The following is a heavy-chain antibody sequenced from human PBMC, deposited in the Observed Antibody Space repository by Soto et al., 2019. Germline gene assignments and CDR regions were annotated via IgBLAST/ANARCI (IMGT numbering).Heavy chain of an antibody. D-gene: IGHD2-15*01. J-gene: IGHJ4*02. Sequence: QITLKESGPTLVKPTQTLTLTCTFSGFSLSTSGVGVGWIRQPPGKALEWLALIYWDDDKRYSPSLKSRLTITKATSKNRVVLTMTNMDPVDTATYYCAHIGSYCSGGSCYYGYFDYWGQGTLVTVSS. CDR3: AHIGSYCSGGSCYYGYFDY. V-gene: IGHV2-5*02. CDR1: GFSLSTSGVG. CDR2: IYWDDDK.